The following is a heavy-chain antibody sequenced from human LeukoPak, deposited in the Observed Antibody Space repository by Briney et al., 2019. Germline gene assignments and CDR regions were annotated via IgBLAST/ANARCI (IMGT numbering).Heavy chain of an antibody. CDR3: ARGTAITGYYFDY. D-gene: IGHD1-20*01. CDR1: GGSISSYY. V-gene: IGHV4-59*08. J-gene: IGHJ4*02. CDR2: IYYSGST. Sequence: PSETLSLTCTVSGGSISSYYWSWIRQPPGKGLEWIGYIYYSGSTNHNPSLESRVTISVDTSKNQFSLKLNSVTAADTAVYYCARGTAITGYYFDYWGQGTLVTVSS.